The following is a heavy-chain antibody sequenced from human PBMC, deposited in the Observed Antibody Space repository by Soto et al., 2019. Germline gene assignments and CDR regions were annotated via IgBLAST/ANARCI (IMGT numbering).Heavy chain of an antibody. D-gene: IGHD1-26*01. Sequence: PXESLKTSWTASGYSFITYWLVWVRQVPGKGVDWLGVIYPGDSDSRYSPSFQGLVTISADKSVSTAYLQWSSLRASDTAMYYCARLAGATTSGFDYWPQGTLVTVPS. CDR2: IYPGDSDS. V-gene: IGHV5-51*01. J-gene: IGHJ4*02. CDR3: ARLAGATTSGFDY. CDR1: GYSFITYW.